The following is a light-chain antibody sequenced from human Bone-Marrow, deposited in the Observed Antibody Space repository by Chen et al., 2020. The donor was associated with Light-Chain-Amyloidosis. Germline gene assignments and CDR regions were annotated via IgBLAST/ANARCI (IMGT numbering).Light chain of an antibody. J-gene: IGLJ1*01. CDR1: PFPGKF. CDR3: QSLDSSGNFFV. CDR2: KDR. Sequence: SDLTQPPSVSVSPGQTARITCPGDPFPGKFAHWYQQKPGQAPVLVIFKDRERPSGIPERFSGSSSGAIVTLTISGAQAADEAEYYCQSLDSSGNFFVFGGGTKVTVL. V-gene: IGLV3-25*03.